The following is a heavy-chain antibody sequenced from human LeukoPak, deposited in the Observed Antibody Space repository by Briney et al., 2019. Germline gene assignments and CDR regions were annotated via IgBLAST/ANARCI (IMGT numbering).Heavy chain of an antibody. Sequence: ASVKVSCKASGYTFTIYDINWVRQATGQGLEWMGWMNPKSGYTGYAQKFQGRVTITRDTSISTAYMELSSLRSEDTAVYYCARVWGSIDLWGQGTMVTVSS. J-gene: IGHJ3*01. CDR3: ARVWGSIDL. V-gene: IGHV1-8*03. D-gene: IGHD7-27*01. CDR1: GYTFTIYD. CDR2: MNPKSGYT.